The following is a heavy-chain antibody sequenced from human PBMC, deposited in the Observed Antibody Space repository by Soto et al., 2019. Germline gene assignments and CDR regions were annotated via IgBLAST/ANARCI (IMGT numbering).Heavy chain of an antibody. V-gene: IGHV1-3*01. Sequence: SVKVSCKASGYTFTSYAMHWVRQAPGQRLEWMGWINAGNGNTKYSQKFQGRVTITRDTSASTAYMELSSLRSEDTAVYYCARDLEWEPRGLFDYWGQGTLVTGSS. CDR3: ARDLEWEPRGLFDY. D-gene: IGHD3-3*01. CDR1: GYTFTSYA. CDR2: INAGNGNT. J-gene: IGHJ4*02.